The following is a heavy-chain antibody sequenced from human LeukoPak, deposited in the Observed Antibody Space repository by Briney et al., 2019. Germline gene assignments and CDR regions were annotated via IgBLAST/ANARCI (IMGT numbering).Heavy chain of an antibody. V-gene: IGHV4-38-2*01. CDR3: ARGGARSREGYNSELDN. J-gene: IGHJ4*02. CDR2: VCHGVT. Sequence: SEILSLTCAVEGVFISSGYHWGWIRQPPGKGLEWIGTVCHGVTYYDPSLKSRVSISADTSKNLFSLNLSSVTAADTAVYYCARGGARSREGYNSELDNWGQGTLVTVSS. D-gene: IGHD5-24*01. CDR1: GVFISSGYH.